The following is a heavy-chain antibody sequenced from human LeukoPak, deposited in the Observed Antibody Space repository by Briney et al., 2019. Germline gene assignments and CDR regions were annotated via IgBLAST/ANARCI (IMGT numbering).Heavy chain of an antibody. Sequence: PSETLSLTCTVSGGSISSYYWSWIRQPPGKGLEWIGYIYYSGTTNYNPSLKSRVTISVDTSKNQSSLELSSVTAADTAVYFCARYWSRFDYWGQGTLVTVSS. D-gene: IGHD1-1*01. CDR1: GGSISSYY. V-gene: IGHV4-59*08. J-gene: IGHJ4*02. CDR2: IYYSGTT. CDR3: ARYWSRFDY.